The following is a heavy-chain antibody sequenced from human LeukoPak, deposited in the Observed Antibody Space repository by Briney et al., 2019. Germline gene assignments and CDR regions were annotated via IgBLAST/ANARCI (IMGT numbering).Heavy chain of an antibody. CDR1: GFTFSSYS. Sequence: PGGSLRLSCAASGFTFSSYSMNWVRQAPGKGLEWVAFIRYDGSNKYYEDSVKGRFTIPRDNYKKPLYLQMNSQRPEDRAVYYCAKDQDIVVVAAASGLDYWGQGTMVTVSS. CDR2: IRYDGSNK. J-gene: IGHJ4*02. CDR3: AKDQDIVVVAAASGLDY. D-gene: IGHD2-2*01. V-gene: IGHV3-30*02.